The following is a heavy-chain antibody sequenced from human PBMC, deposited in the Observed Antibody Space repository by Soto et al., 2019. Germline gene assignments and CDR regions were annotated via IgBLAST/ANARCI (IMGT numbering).Heavy chain of an antibody. CDR2: INHSGST. CDR1: GGSFSGYY. J-gene: IGHJ6*02. V-gene: IGHV4-34*01. D-gene: IGHD3-3*01. Sequence: SETLSLTCAVYGGSFSGYYWSWIRQPPGKGLEWIGEINHSGSTNYNPSLKSRVTISVDTSKNQFSLKLSSVTAADTAVYYCARSPRLTGDVWSGYYTGVYYYYGMDVWGQGTTGTVSS. CDR3: ARSPRLTGDVWSGYYTGVYYYYGMDV.